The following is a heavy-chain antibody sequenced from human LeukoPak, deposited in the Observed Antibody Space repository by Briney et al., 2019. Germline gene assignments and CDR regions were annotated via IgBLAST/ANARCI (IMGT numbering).Heavy chain of an antibody. CDR1: GFTVSSNY. CDR2: IYSGGST. V-gene: IGHV3-53*04. J-gene: IGHJ6*02. CDR3: ASQVAPADVYGMDV. D-gene: IGHD2-2*01. Sequence: GGSLRLSCAASGFTVSSNYMSWVRQAPGKGLEWVSVIYSGGSTYYADSVKGRFTISRHNSKNTLYPQMNSLRAEDTAVYYCASQVAPADVYGMDVWGQGTTVTVSS.